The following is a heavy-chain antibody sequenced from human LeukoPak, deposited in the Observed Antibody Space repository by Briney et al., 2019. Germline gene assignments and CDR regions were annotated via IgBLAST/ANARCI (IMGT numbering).Heavy chain of an antibody. V-gene: IGHV3-23*01. CDR1: GFVFSSYG. D-gene: IGHD1-1*01. CDR2: ISGSGSGGST. Sequence: GGSLRLSCAASGFVFSSYGMSWVRQAPGKGLEWVSAISGSGSGGSTYYADSVKGRFTISRDNSENTLYLQMNSLRAEDTAVYYCAKDLTTDYYYYYYMDVWGKGTTVTISS. J-gene: IGHJ6*03. CDR3: AKDLTTDYYYYYYMDV.